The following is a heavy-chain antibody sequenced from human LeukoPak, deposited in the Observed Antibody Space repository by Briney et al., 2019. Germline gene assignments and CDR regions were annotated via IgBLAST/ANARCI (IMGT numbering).Heavy chain of an antibody. J-gene: IGHJ4*02. CDR1: GFTFGDYA. CDR3: TRDLYYDSSGYGGNFDY. Sequence: GGSLRLSCTASGFTFGDYAMSWVRQAPGKGLEWVGFIRSKAYGGTTEYAASVKGRFTISRDDSKSIAYLQMNSLKTEDTAVYYCTRDLYYDSSGYGGNFDYWGQGTLVTVPS. V-gene: IGHV3-49*04. D-gene: IGHD3-22*01. CDR2: IRSKAYGGTT.